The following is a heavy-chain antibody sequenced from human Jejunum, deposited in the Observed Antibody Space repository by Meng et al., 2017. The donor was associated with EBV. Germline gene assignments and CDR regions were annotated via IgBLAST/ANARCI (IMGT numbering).Heavy chain of an antibody. J-gene: IGHJ5*02. V-gene: IGHV3-23*01. CDR2: ITDSGGST. Sequence: EVQLLESXXGXVXXGGSLRLSCAASGFTFSSHSMSWVRQAPGKGLEWVSAITDSGGSTYYTDSVKGRFTISRDNSKNTLYLQMNSLRAEDTAVYYCAKLTRAWGQGTLVTVSS. CDR3: AKLTRA. CDR1: GFTFSSHS.